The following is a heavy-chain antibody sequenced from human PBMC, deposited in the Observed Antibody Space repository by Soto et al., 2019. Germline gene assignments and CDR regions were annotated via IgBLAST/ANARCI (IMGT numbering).Heavy chain of an antibody. V-gene: IGHV3-11*06. CDR2: ISSSSRYT. CDR3: ARQGCVSTTCYSQLAF. J-gene: IGHJ4*02. CDR1: GFTFSDYY. D-gene: IGHD2-2*02. Sequence: QVRLVESAGGLVKPGGSLRLSCAASGFTFSDYYMSWIRQAPGKGLEWVSYISSSSRYTNYADSVKGRFTISRDNAKNSMYLQMNSLRAEDTAVYYCARQGCVSTTCYSQLAFWGQGTLVTVSS.